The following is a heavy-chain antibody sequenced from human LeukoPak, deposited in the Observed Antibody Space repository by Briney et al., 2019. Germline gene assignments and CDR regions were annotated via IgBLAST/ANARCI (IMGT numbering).Heavy chain of an antibody. CDR3: AKGEYCSSTSCLNYYYYYGMDV. D-gene: IGHD2-2*01. J-gene: IGHJ6*04. V-gene: IGHV3-23*01. CDR1: GFTFSSYA. Sequence: PGGSLRLSCSASGFTFSSYAMSWVRQAPGKGLEWVSAISGSGGSTYYADSVKGRFTISRDNSKNTLYLQMNSLRAEDTAVYYCAKGEYCSSTSCLNYYYYYGMDVWGKGTTVTVSS. CDR2: ISGSGGST.